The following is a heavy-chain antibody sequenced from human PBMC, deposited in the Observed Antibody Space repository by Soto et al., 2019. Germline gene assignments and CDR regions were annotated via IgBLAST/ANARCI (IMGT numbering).Heavy chain of an antibody. J-gene: IGHJ6*02. Sequence: GESLKISCKGSGYSFTSYWISWVRQMPGKGLEWMGRIDPSDSYTNYSPSFQGHVTISADKSISTAYLQWSSLKASDTAMYYCARQVTDYYDSSGYTYYYYGMDVWGQGTTVTVSS. CDR3: ARQVTDYYDSSGYTYYYYGMDV. D-gene: IGHD3-22*01. V-gene: IGHV5-10-1*01. CDR2: IDPSDSYT. CDR1: GYSFTSYW.